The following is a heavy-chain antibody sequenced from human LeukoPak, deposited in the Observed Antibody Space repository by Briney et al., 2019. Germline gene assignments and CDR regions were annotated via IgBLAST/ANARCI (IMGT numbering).Heavy chain of an antibody. Sequence: SETLSLTCTVSGYSISSGYYWGWIRQPPGKGLEWIGSIYHSGSTYYNPSLKSRVTISVDTSKNQFSLKLSPVTAADTAVYYCARESVGATNQAFDIWGQGTMVTVSS. CDR3: ARESVGATNQAFDI. J-gene: IGHJ3*02. CDR2: IYHSGST. CDR1: GYSISSGYY. D-gene: IGHD1-26*01. V-gene: IGHV4-38-2*02.